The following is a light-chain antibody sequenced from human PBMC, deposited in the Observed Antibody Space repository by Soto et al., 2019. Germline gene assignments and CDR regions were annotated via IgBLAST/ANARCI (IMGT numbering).Light chain of an antibody. V-gene: IGLV2-8*01. CDR1: SSDIGGYNY. J-gene: IGLJ2*01. Sequence: QSALTQPPSASGSPGQSVTISCTGTSSDIGGYNYISWYQQQPGKAPKLMIYEVSKRPSGVPDRFSASKSGNTASLTVSGLQAEDEADYYCASYAVSSVVFGGGTKLTDL. CDR3: ASYAVSSVV. CDR2: EVS.